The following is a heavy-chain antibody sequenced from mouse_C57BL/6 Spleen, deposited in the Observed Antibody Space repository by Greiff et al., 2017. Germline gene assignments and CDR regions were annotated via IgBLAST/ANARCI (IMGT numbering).Heavy chain of an antibody. V-gene: IGHV1-80*01. CDR2: IYPGDGDT. CDR1: GYAFSSYW. J-gene: IGHJ2*01. D-gene: IGHD2-1*01. CDR3: ARDDGNIYYFDD. Sequence: QVQLQQSGAELVKPGASVKISCKASGYAFSSYWMNWVKQRPGQGLEWIGQIYPGDGDTNYNEKFKGKATLTADKSSSTAYMQLSSLTSEDSAVYFCARDDGNIYYFDDWGQGTTLTVSS.